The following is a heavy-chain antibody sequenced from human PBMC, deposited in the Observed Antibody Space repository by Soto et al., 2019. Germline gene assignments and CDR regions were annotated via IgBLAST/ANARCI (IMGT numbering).Heavy chain of an antibody. V-gene: IGHV3-74*01. J-gene: IGHJ4*02. CDR1: GFTFGNYW. D-gene: IGHD3-10*01. CDR2: VSPDGRTA. Sequence: TGGSLRLSCAVSGFTFGNYWMHWVRQAPGKGLVWVSRVSPDGRTATYADSVKGRLTISRDNVKSTLYLQMNSLRAEDTAVYYCADSWLTTSYWGRGTLVTVSS. CDR3: ADSWLTTSY.